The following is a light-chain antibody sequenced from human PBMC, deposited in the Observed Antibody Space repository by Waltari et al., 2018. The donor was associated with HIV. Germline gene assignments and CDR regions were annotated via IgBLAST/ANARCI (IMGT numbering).Light chain of an antibody. V-gene: IGKV1-39*01. CDR2: RTS. J-gene: IGKJ1*01. Sequence: ILLTQSPSSLSGSVGDRVSMTCRASETVGTHLNWYQLKPGQAPRVLISRTSILQSGVPSRFSGSSSGSDFTLTISDLQPEDVATYYCHQAYTVPWSFGQET. CDR3: HQAYTVPWS. CDR1: ETVGTH.